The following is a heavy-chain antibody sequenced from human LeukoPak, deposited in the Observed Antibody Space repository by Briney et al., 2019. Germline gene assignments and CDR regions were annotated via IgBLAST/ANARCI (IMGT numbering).Heavy chain of an antibody. CDR1: GFTFSSYA. J-gene: IGHJ4*02. V-gene: IGHV3-30*04. D-gene: IGHD3-9*01. CDR2: ISYDGSNK. Sequence: GGSLRLSCAASGFTFSSYAMHWVRQAPGKGLEWVAVISYDGSNKYYADSVKGRFTISRDNSKNTLYLQMNSLRAEDTAVYYCARDDILTGPLGGYFDYWGQGTLVTVSS. CDR3: ARDDILTGPLGGYFDY.